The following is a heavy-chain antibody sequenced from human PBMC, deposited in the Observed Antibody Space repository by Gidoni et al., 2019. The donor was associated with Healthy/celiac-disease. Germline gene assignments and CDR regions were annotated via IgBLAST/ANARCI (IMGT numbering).Heavy chain of an antibody. Sequence: EVQLVESGGGLVQPGGSLRLSCAASGFTFSSYSRNWVRQGPGKGLEWVSYISSSSSTIYYADSVKGRFTISRDNAKNSLYLQMNSLRAEDTAVYYCARGGVVIIRRNWFDPWGQGTLVTVSS. D-gene: IGHD3-3*01. V-gene: IGHV3-48*01. CDR2: ISSSSSTI. CDR1: GFTFSSYS. J-gene: IGHJ5*02. CDR3: ARGGVVIIRRNWFDP.